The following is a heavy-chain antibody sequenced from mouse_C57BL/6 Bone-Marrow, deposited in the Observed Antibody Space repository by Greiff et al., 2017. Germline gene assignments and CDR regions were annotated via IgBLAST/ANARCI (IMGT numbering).Heavy chain of an antibody. D-gene: IGHD1-1*01. Sequence: DVHLVESGGGLVKPGGSLKLSCAASGFTFSDYGMHWVRQAPEKGLEWVAYISSGSSTIYYADTVKGRFTISRDNAKNTLFLQMTSLRSEDTAMYYCARKEADYYGSSYEGYYAMDYWGQGTSVTVSS. CDR2: ISSGSSTI. J-gene: IGHJ4*01. CDR3: ARKEADYYGSSYEGYYAMDY. V-gene: IGHV5-17*01. CDR1: GFTFSDYG.